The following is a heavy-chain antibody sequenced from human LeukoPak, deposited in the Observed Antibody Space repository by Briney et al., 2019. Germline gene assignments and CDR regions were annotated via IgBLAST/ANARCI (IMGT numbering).Heavy chain of an antibody. CDR1: GGSISSSSYY. CDR2: IYYSGST. J-gene: IGHJ3*02. D-gene: IGHD3-10*01. Sequence: SETLSLTCTVSGGSISSSSYYWGCIRQPPGKGLEWIGSIYYSGSTYYNPSLKSRVTISADTSKNKFSLKLSSVTAADTAVYYCATNYNVSESHYNDVFDIWGQGTMVTVSS. CDR3: ATNYNVSESHYNDVFDI. V-gene: IGHV4-39*07.